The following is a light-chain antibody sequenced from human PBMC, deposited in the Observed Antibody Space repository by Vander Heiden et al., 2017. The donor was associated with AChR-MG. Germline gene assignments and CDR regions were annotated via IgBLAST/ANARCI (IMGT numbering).Light chain of an antibody. CDR2: DAS. V-gene: IGKV1-33*01. J-gene: IGKJ4*01. CDR1: QDISNY. CDR3: QQYDNLPLT. Sequence: IQLPPSPSSLSASVGDRVTITCQASQDISNYLNWDQQKPGKAPKLLIYDASNLETGVPSRFSGSGSGTDFTFTISSLQPEDIATYYCQQYDNLPLTFGGGTKVEIK.